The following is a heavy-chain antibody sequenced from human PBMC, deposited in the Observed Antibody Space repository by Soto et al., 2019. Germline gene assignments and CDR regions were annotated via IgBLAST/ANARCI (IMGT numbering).Heavy chain of an antibody. D-gene: IGHD2-15*01. V-gene: IGHV1-69*02. Sequence: QVQLVQSGAEVKKPGSSVKDSCKASGGTFSSYTISWVRQAPGQGLEWMGRIIPILGIANYAQKFQGRVTITADKSTSTAYMELSSLRSEDTAVYYCARALYCSGGSCYSYSDWYFDLRGRGTLVTVSS. CDR1: GGTFSSYT. J-gene: IGHJ2*01. CDR3: ARALYCSGGSCYSYSDWYFDL. CDR2: IIPILGIA.